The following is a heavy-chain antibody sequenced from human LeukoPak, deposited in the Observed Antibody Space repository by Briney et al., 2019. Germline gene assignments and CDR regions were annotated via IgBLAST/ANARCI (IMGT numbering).Heavy chain of an antibody. CDR2: TDSGGST. D-gene: IGHD4-11*01. CDR3: ARLGDYSNKD. V-gene: IGHV3-53*01. CDR1: GFTVSSHY. J-gene: IGHJ4*02. Sequence: GGSLRLSCAASGFTVSSHYMSWVRQAPGKGLEWVSVTDSGGSTSYADAVKGRFTISRDTSKNTLYLQMNGLRAEDTAVYYCARLGDYSNKDWGQGTLVTVSS.